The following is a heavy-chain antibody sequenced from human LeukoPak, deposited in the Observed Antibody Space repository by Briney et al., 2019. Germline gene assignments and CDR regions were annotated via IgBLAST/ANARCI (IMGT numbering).Heavy chain of an antibody. J-gene: IGHJ4*02. Sequence: GGSLRLSCAASGFTFSDYYMSWLRQAPGKGLEWVSYISSSGSTIYYADSVKGRFTISRDNAKNSLYLQMNSLRAEDTAVYYCARGGTYYYGSGSHRYFDYWGQGTLVTVSS. CDR2: ISSSGSTI. CDR3: ARGGTYYYGSGSHRYFDY. D-gene: IGHD3-10*01. CDR1: GFTFSDYY. V-gene: IGHV3-11*01.